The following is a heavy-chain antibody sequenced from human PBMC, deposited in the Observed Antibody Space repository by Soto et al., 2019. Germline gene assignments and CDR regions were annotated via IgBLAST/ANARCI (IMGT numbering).Heavy chain of an antibody. Sequence: SETLSLTCTVSGGTISSWYWSWIRQPPGKGLEWIGYIYYSGSTNCNPSLKSRVTISVDTSKNQFSLKLSSVTAADTAVYYCARDRLHTSSSITFDYWGQGALVTVSS. CDR1: GGTISSWY. D-gene: IGHD6-6*01. J-gene: IGHJ4*02. CDR2: IYYSGST. CDR3: ARDRLHTSSSITFDY. V-gene: IGHV4-59*12.